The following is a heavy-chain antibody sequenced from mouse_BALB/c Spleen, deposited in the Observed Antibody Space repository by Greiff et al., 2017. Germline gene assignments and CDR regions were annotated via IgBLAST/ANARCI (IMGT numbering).Heavy chain of an antibody. CDR1: GFTFTDYY. V-gene: IGHV7-3*02. Sequence: EVKLVESGGGLVQPGGSLRLSCATSGFTFTDYYMSWVRQPPGKALEWLGFIRNKANGYTTEYSASVKGRFTISRDNSQSILYLQMNTLRAEDSATYYCARAHYYGYVWYFDVWGAGTTVTVSS. J-gene: IGHJ1*01. CDR2: IRNKANGYTT. D-gene: IGHD1-2*01. CDR3: ARAHYYGYVWYFDV.